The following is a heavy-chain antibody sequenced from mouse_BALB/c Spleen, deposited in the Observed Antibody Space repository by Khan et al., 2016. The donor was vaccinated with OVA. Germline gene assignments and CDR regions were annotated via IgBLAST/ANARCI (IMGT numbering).Heavy chain of an antibody. Sequence: EVELVESGGDLVKSGGSPKLSCAASGFTFSPYSMSWVRQTPDKRLEWVATISSDGDYTYYPDSVKGRFNISRDNAKNTLYLQMSSLKSEDTAIYYCATNLTGSFAYWGQGTLVTVSA. CDR2: ISSDGDYT. CDR3: ATNLTGSFAY. V-gene: IGHV5-6*01. CDR1: GFTFSPYS. J-gene: IGHJ3*01. D-gene: IGHD4-1*01.